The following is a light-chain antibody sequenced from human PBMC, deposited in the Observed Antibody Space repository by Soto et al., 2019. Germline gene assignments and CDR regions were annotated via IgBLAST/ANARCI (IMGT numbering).Light chain of an antibody. J-gene: IGKJ4*01. V-gene: IGKV3-20*01. CDR2: TAF. CDR1: QSVGRNY. Sequence: EIVLTQSPGTLSLSPGERATLSCRAGQSVGRNYLAWFQQRPGQAPRLLIHTAFNRAPGIPDRFSGSGSGTDFTLTISRLEPEDFVMYYCHQYASSPLTFGGGTRVEI. CDR3: HQYASSPLT.